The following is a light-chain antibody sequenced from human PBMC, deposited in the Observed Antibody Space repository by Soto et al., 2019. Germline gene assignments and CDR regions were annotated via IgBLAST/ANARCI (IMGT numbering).Light chain of an antibody. J-gene: IGLJ2*01. CDR3: AAWDDSLSGVV. CDR2: KNN. Sequence: QSVLTQPPSASGTPGQRVTISCSGSSSNIGSNYVYWYQQLPGTAPKLLIYKNNQWPSGVPDRFSGSKSGTSASLAISGLRSEDEADYYCAAWDDSLSGVVFGGWTKLTVL. V-gene: IGLV1-47*01. CDR1: SSNIGSNY.